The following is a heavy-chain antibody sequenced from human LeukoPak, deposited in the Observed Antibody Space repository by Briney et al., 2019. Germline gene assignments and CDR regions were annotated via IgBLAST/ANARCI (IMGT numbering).Heavy chain of an antibody. J-gene: IGHJ4*02. CDR1: GYTFTSYD. Sequence: ASVKVSCKASGYTFTSYDINWVRQASGQGLEWMGWMNPNSGVTGYAQKFQGRVTITRDMSTSTAYMELSSLRSEDTAVYYCAADYYDNPRYWGQGTLVTVSS. CDR3: AADYYDNPRY. CDR2: MNPNSGVT. D-gene: IGHD3-22*01. V-gene: IGHV1-8*01.